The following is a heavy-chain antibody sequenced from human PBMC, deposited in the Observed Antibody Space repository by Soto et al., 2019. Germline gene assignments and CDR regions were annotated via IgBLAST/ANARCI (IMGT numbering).Heavy chain of an antibody. D-gene: IGHD3-22*01. CDR1: GYSFTSYW. J-gene: IGHJ4*02. CDR3: ARKKDSSGYYPTLDY. V-gene: IGHV5-51*01. Sequence: GESLKISCKGSGYSFTSYWIGWVRQMPGKGLEWVGIIYPGDSDIRYSPSFEGQVTISADKSISTSYLHWRSLKASDTAMYYCARKKDSSGYYPTLDYWGQGTMVTVSS. CDR2: IYPGDSDI.